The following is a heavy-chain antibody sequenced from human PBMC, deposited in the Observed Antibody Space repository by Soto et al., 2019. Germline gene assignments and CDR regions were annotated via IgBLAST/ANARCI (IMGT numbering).Heavy chain of an antibody. D-gene: IGHD6-13*01. CDR2: IKGDGSKT. Sequence: QLVESGGGLVQPGGSLRLSCAASGFTFSNYWMTWVRQAPGKGLEWVAHIKGDGSKTSYLDSVRGRCTVSRDNAKDSLYLQMNSLIAEDMALYYCTRDVSQGSSGWYLGGFALGGQGTMFPVSS. CDR1: GFTFSNYW. CDR3: TRDVSQGSSGWYLGGFAL. V-gene: IGHV3-7*05. J-gene: IGHJ3*01.